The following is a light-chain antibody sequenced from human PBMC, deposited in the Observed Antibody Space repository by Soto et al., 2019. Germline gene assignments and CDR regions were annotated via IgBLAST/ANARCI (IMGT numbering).Light chain of an antibody. CDR2: GVF. J-gene: IGKJ1*01. Sequence: EIGLTQSPDTLSLSPGERATLSCRASQSGSSSYLAWYQQRPGQPPRLLIYGVFTRADDIPDRFSGSGSGTDFTLTISSLQPEDFAVYYCQHYGYPQWTFGQGTKVEI. CDR1: QSGSSSY. CDR3: QHYGYPQWT. V-gene: IGKV3-20*01.